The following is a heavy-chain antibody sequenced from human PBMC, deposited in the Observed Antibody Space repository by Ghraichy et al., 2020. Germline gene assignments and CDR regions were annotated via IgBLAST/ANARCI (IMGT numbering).Heavy chain of an antibody. CDR3: ASGYSSGRYPWAFDI. J-gene: IGHJ3*02. D-gene: IGHD6-19*01. V-gene: IGHV4-39*01. CDR1: GGSISSSSYY. Sequence: SETRSLTCTVSGGSISSSSYYWGWIRQPPGKGMEWIGSIYYSGSSYYNPSLKSRVTISVDTSKNQFSLKLSSVTAADTAVYYCASGYSSGRYPWAFDIWGQGTKVTVSS. CDR2: IYYSGSS.